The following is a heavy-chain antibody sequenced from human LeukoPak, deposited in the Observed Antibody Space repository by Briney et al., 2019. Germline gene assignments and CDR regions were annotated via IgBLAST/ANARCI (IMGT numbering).Heavy chain of an antibody. J-gene: IGHJ6*03. V-gene: IGHV1-46*03. Sequence: ASVKVSCKASGYTFTSYYMHWVRQAPGQGVEWMGIINPSGGSTSYAQKFQGRVTITRDTSTSTVYMELSSLRSEDTAVYYCARDIVVVPAAKIREGDPEGYYYYYYMDVWGKGTTVTVSS. D-gene: IGHD2-2*01. CDR2: INPSGGST. CDR1: GYTFTSYY. CDR3: ARDIVVVPAAKIREGDPEGYYYYYYMDV.